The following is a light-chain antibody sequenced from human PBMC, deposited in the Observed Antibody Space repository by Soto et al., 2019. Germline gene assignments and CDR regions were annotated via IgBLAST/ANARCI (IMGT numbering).Light chain of an antibody. Sequence: EIVMTQSPGTLSLSPGERATLSCRASQSVSTNLAWYQQIPGQAPRLLIYGASTRATGIPARFSGSGSGTEFTLAISSLQSEDFAVYYCQHYNDWPQTFGLGTKV. CDR3: QHYNDWPQT. J-gene: IGKJ1*01. CDR1: QSVSTN. V-gene: IGKV3-15*01. CDR2: GAS.